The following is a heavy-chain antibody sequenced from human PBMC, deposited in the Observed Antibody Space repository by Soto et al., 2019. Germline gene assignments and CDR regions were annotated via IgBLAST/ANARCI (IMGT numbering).Heavy chain of an antibody. Sequence: QVQLVQSGAEVKKPGSSVKVSCKASGGTFSTSAISWVRQAPGQGLEWVGGIMPVFPTPDYAQKFQGRVTITADESTTTAYLELTSLRTADTAVYYCARDKDRQQLGGNYYYILDVWGQGTAITVSS. D-gene: IGHD3-3*02. J-gene: IGHJ6*02. CDR3: ARDKDRQQLGGNYYYILDV. CDR2: IMPVFPTP. CDR1: GGTFSTSA. V-gene: IGHV1-69*12.